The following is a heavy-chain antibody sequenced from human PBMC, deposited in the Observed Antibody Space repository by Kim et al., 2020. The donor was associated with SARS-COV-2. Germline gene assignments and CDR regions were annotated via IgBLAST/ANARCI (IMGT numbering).Heavy chain of an antibody. CDR2: ISYDGSNK. CDR3: ATLIVVVPAATDAFDI. V-gene: IGHV3-33*05. Sequence: GGSLRLSCAASGFTFSSYGMHWVRQAPGKGLEWVAVISYDGSNKYYADSVKGRFTISRDNSKNTLYLQMNSLRAEDTAVYYCATLIVVVPAATDAFDIWRQVTMVTVSS. CDR1: GFTFSSYG. D-gene: IGHD2-2*01. J-gene: IGHJ3*02.